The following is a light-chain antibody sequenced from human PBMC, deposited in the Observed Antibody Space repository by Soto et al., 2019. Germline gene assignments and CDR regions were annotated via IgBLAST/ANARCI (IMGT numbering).Light chain of an antibody. Sequence: AAGDRVTITCRASQNIARYLYWFQQKPGKAPNLLIYVASNLQSGVPSRFSGSGSGTDFTLTINNLQPEDFATYYCQQCHATPLTFGQGTRLDI. CDR1: QNIARY. J-gene: IGKJ5*01. V-gene: IGKV1-39*01. CDR2: VAS. CDR3: QQCHATPLT.